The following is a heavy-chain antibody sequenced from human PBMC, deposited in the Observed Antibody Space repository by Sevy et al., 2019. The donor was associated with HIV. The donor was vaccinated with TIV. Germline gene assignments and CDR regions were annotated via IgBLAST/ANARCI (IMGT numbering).Heavy chain of an antibody. CDR2: IKFDGSEK. CDR3: ARGRYCSGGGCYIDY. J-gene: IGHJ4*02. V-gene: IGHV3-7*01. D-gene: IGHD2-15*01. Sequence: GSLRLSCAAPGFIFSGYWMTWVRQAPGKGLEWVANIKFDGSEKYYVDSVKGRFTISRDNAKNSLFLQMNSLRAADTAVYYCARGRYCSGGGCYIDYWGQGTLVTVSS. CDR1: GFIFSGYW.